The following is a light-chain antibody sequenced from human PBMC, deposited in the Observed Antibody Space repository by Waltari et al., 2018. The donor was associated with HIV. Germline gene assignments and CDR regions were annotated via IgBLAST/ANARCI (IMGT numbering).Light chain of an antibody. V-gene: IGLV2-8*01. CDR3: SSHAGSNLFVV. Sequence: QSALTQPPSASGSPGQSVTISCTGTSSDVEGYNSVSWYQQLPGKAPTLMIFEVNTRPSGVPDRCSGSQAGNTASLTVSGLQPEDEADYYCSSHAGSNLFVVFGGGTKLTVL. CDR2: EVN. J-gene: IGLJ2*01. CDR1: SSDVEGYNS.